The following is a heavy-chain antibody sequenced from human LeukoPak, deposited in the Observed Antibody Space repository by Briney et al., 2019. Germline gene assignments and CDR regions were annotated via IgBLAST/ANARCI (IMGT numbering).Heavy chain of an antibody. V-gene: IGHV1-69*13. D-gene: IGHD3-22*01. J-gene: IGHJ1*01. CDR2: IIPIFGTA. Sequence: GASVKLSCKASGGTFTSYAISWVRQAPGQGLEWMGGIIPIFGTANYAQKFQGRVTITADESTSTAYMELSSLRSEDTAVYYWARGGFSYDGAQHWGQGTLVTVSS. CDR3: ARGGFSYDGAQH. CDR1: GGTFTSYA.